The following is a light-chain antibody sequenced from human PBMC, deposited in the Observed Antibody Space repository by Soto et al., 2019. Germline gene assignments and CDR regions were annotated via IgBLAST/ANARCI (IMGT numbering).Light chain of an antibody. CDR1: QSVSSSY. V-gene: IGKV3-20*01. Sequence: EIVLTQSPGTLSLSPGERATLSCRASQSVSSSYLAWYQQKPGQAPRLLIYAASSRATGIPDRFSGSGSGTDFTLTIRRLEPEGFAVYYCQQYGSSPYTFGQGTKLEIK. J-gene: IGKJ2*01. CDR3: QQYGSSPYT. CDR2: AAS.